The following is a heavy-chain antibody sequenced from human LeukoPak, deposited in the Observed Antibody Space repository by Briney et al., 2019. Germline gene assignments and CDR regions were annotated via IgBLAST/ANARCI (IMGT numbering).Heavy chain of an antibody. J-gene: IGHJ3*02. CDR1: GGTFSSYA. D-gene: IGHD3-22*01. V-gene: IGHV1-69*05. CDR3: AREVDYYDSSGYFTGAFDI. CDR2: IIPIFGTA. Sequence: ASVKVSCKASGGTFSSYAISWVRQAPGQGLEWMGGIIPIFGTANYAQKFQGRVTITTDESTSTAYMELSSLRSEDTAVHYCAREVDYYDSSGYFTGAFDIWGQGTMVTVSS.